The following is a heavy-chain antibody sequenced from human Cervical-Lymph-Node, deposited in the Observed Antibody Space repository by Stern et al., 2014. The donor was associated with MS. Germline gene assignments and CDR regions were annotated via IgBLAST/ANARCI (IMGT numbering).Heavy chain of an antibody. D-gene: IGHD5-18*01. Sequence: VQLVESGPGLVKPSETLSLTCTISGGSVSSGSYYWSWLRQPPGKGLVWIGSVFYSGRTNYNPFLKSRVTISVATSQEQVSLHLSSVTAADTAVYYCARQSSGGYRWGQGTLVTVSS. CDR1: GGSVSSGSYY. CDR2: VFYSGRT. J-gene: IGHJ4*02. CDR3: ARQSSGGYR. V-gene: IGHV4-61*01.